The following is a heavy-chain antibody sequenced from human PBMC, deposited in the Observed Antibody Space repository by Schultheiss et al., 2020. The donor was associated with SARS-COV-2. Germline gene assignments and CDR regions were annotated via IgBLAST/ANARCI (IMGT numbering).Heavy chain of an antibody. CDR2: ISWNSGSI. V-gene: IGHV3-23*01. Sequence: GGSLRLSCAASGFTVSSNYMSWVRQAPGKGLEWVSGISWNSGSIGYADSVKGRFTISRDNSKNTLYLQMNSLRAEDTAVYYCAKDLIAAAGTDQAGVDAFDIWGQGTMVTVSS. CDR3: AKDLIAAAGTDQAGVDAFDI. J-gene: IGHJ3*02. D-gene: IGHD6-13*01. CDR1: GFTVSSNY.